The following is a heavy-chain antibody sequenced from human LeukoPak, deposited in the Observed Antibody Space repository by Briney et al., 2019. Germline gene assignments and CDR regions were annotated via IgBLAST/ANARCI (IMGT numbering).Heavy chain of an antibody. Sequence: PGRSLRLSCAASGFTFTSYAMHWVRQAPGKGLEWVAVISYDGSNKYYVESVKGRFTISRDNSKNTLYLRMNSLRTEDTAVYYCARGLSGNYYYYYAMDVWGQGTTVTVSS. CDR3: ARGLSGNYYYYYAMDV. CDR2: ISYDGSNK. D-gene: IGHD6-19*01. CDR1: GFTFTSYA. J-gene: IGHJ6*02. V-gene: IGHV3-30-3*01.